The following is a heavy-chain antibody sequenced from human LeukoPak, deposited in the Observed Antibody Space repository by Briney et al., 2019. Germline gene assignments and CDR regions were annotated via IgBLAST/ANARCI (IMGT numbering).Heavy chain of an antibody. CDR3: AGGTTVTWKPVDF. Sequence: GGSLRLSCVASGFTFSPYAMHWVRQAPGKGLEWVAVISYDGSYKHYADSVKGRFTISRDNSKNTLYLQMNSLGAEDTAVYYCAGGTTVTWKPVDFWGQGTLVTVSS. D-gene: IGHD4-11*01. CDR2: ISYDGSYK. CDR1: GFTFSPYA. V-gene: IGHV3-30*04. J-gene: IGHJ4*02.